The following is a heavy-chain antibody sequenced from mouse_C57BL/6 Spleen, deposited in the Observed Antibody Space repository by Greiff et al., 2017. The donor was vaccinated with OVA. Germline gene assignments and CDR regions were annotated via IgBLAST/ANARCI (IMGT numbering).Heavy chain of an antibody. CDR1: GFNIKNTY. Sequence: VQLQQSVAELVRPGASVKLSCTASGFNIKNTYMHWVKQRPEQGLEWIGRIDPANGNTKYAPKFQGKATITADTSSTTAYLLLSSLTSEDTAFSCCVSAMDYWGPGTSVTVSS. CDR2: IDPANGNT. V-gene: IGHV14-3*01. J-gene: IGHJ4*01. CDR3: VSAMDY.